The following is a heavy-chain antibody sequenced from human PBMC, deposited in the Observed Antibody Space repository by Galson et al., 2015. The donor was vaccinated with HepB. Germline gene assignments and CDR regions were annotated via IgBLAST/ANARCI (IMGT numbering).Heavy chain of an antibody. J-gene: IGHJ6*02. Sequence: SLRLSCAASGFTLSDYYMSWIRQAPGKGLEWVSYISSSSSYTNYADSVKGRFTISRDNAKNSLYLQMNSLRAEDTAVYYCARDRPAIAAAGSPWYYGMDVWGQGTTVTVSS. D-gene: IGHD6-13*01. CDR2: ISSSSSYT. CDR1: GFTLSDYY. V-gene: IGHV3-11*06. CDR3: ARDRPAIAAAGSPWYYGMDV.